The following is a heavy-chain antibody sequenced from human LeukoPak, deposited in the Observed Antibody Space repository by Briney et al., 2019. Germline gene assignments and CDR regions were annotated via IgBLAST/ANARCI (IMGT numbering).Heavy chain of an antibody. D-gene: IGHD6-13*01. J-gene: IGHJ4*02. CDR1: GGTFSSYA. V-gene: IGHV3-48*01. CDR2: ISSSSSTI. CDR3: ARDEGIAAAGILDY. Sequence: ASVKVSCKASGGTFSSYAISWVRQAPGKGLEWVSYISSSSSTIYYADSVKGRFTISRDNAKNSLYLQMNSPRAEDTAVYYCARDEGIAAAGILDYWGQGTLVTVSS.